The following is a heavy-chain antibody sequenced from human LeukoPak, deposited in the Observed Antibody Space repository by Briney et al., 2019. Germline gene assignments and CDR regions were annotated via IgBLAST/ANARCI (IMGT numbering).Heavy chain of an antibody. V-gene: IGHV3-30-3*01. Sequence: PGRSLRLSCAASGFTFSSYAMHWVRQAPGKGLEWVAVISYDGSNKYYADSVKGRFTISRDNSKNTLYLQMNSLRAEDTAVYYCASLFMESENYFDYWGQGSLVTVSS. J-gene: IGHJ4*02. CDR2: ISYDGSNK. D-gene: IGHD3-3*01. CDR1: GFTFSSYA. CDR3: ASLFMESENYFDY.